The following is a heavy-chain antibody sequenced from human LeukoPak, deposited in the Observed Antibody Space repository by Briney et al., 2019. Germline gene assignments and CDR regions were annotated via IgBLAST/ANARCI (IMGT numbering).Heavy chain of an antibody. CDR2: INPNSGGT. Sequence: GASVKVSCKASGYTFTGYYMHWLRQAPGQGLEWMGWINPNSGGTNYAQKFQGRVTMTRDTSISTAYMELSSLRSDDTAVYYCARIQERYCSSTSCLGPWGYWGQGTLVTVSS. CDR3: ARIQERYCSSTSCLGPWGY. V-gene: IGHV1-2*02. CDR1: GYTFTGYY. D-gene: IGHD2-2*01. J-gene: IGHJ4*02.